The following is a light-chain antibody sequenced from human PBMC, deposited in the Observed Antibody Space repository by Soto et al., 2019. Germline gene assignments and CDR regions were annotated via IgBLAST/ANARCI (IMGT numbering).Light chain of an antibody. Sequence: QSVLTQPPSASGTPGQGVTISCFGSSSNIGKYYVYWYQQFPGAAPKLLISENDQRPSGVPDRFSGSKSGTSASLAISGLRSEDEAEYFCAVWDASLSAEVFGGGTKLTVL. CDR3: AVWDASLSAEV. CDR1: SSNIGKYY. V-gene: IGLV1-47*01. CDR2: END. J-gene: IGLJ3*02.